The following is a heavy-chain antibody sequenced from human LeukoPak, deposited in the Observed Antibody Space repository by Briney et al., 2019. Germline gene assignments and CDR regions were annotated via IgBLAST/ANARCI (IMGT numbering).Heavy chain of an antibody. V-gene: IGHV3-21*06. CDR1: GFTFSAYT. CDR2: IKGSDNYI. D-gene: IGHD3-10*01. J-gene: IGHJ4*02. CDR3: ARSRGMSMNDKNLLY. Sequence: GGSLRLSCAASGFTFSAYTLNWVRQAPGKGLEWVSSIKGSDNYIYSADSVAGRFTVSTDDAQNSIYLQMNSLRVEDTAIYYCARSRGMSMNDKNLLYWGQGSLVTVSS.